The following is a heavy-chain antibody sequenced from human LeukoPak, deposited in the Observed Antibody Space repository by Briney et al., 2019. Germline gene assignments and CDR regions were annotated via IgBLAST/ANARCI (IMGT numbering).Heavy chain of an antibody. V-gene: IGHV4-39*07. Sequence: PSETLSLTCTVSGGSISSSSYYWGWIRQPPGKGLEWIGSIYYSGSTYYNPSLKSQVTISVDTSKNQFSLKLNSVTAADTALYYCARVNYYYDSSGRPHNWFDPWGQGTLVTVSS. CDR3: ARVNYYYDSSGRPHNWFDP. CDR1: GGSISSSSYY. D-gene: IGHD3-22*01. CDR2: IYYSGST. J-gene: IGHJ5*02.